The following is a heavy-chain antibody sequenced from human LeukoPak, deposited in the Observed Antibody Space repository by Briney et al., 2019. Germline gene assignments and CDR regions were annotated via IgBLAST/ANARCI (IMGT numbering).Heavy chain of an antibody. Sequence: ASVKVSCKASGGGFTFTSHAISWVRQAPGQGLEWMGGLIPIYGSANYAQKFQGRVTITSDESTRTVYMELSSLRSEDTAVYYCASQLFHLDSSGHSLDALDIWGQGTMVTVSS. V-gene: IGHV1-69*13. D-gene: IGHD3-22*01. CDR3: ASQLFHLDSSGHSLDALDI. CDR2: LIPIYGSA. CDR1: GGGFTFTSHA. J-gene: IGHJ3*02.